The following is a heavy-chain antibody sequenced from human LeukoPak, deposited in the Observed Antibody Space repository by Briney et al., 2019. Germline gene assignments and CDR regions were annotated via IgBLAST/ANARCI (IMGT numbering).Heavy chain of an antibody. CDR3: ARCRYFDWLLSHNWFDP. J-gene: IGHJ5*02. D-gene: IGHD3-9*01. CDR2: INHSGST. CDR1: GGSFSGYC. Sequence: SETLSLTCAVYGGSFSGYCWSWIRQPPGKGLEWIGEINHSGSTNYNPSLKSRVTISVDTSKNQFSLKLSSVTAADTAVYYCARCRYFDWLLSHNWFDPWGQGTLVTVSS. V-gene: IGHV4-34*01.